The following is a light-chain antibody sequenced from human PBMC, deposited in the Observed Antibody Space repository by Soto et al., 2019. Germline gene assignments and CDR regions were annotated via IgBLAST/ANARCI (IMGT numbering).Light chain of an antibody. V-gene: IGKV3-20*01. CDR1: QSIGSSY. CDR2: GAS. J-gene: IGKJ1*01. Sequence: EIVLTQSPGTLSLSPGERATLSCRASQSIGSSYLAWYQQKPGQAPRLLIHGASTRATGIPDRFSGSGSGTDVTLTVSRLEPEDFAAYYCTQYGRSLWTFGQGTKVEIK. CDR3: TQYGRSLWT.